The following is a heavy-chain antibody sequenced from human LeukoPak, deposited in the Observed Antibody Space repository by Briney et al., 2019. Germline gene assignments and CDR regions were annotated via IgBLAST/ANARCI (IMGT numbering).Heavy chain of an antibody. Sequence: GGSLRLSCAASGLTFSSYAVHWVRQAPGKGLEWVAVISYDGSNKYYADSVKGRFTISRDNSKNTLYLQMNSLRAEDTAVYYCAKDRGLFDYWGQGTLVTVSS. CDR2: ISYDGSNK. V-gene: IGHV3-30-3*01. CDR1: GLTFSSYA. CDR3: AKDRGLFDY. J-gene: IGHJ4*02.